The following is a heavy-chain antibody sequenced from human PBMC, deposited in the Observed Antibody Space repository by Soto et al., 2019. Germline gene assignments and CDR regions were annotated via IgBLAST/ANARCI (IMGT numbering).Heavy chain of an antibody. CDR1: GYTFTSYS. D-gene: IGHD3-10*01. CDR2: ISAYNGNT. V-gene: IGHV1-18*01. J-gene: IGHJ4*02. Sequence: APVKVSCKASGYTFTSYSISWVRQAPGQGIEWMGWISAYNGNTNYAQKLQGRVTMTTDTSTSTAYMELRSLRSDDTAVYYCAGDFLDLLYGSRDRSPRPPFYYWGRGTLVTVSS. CDR3: AGDFLDLLYGSRDRSPRPPFYY.